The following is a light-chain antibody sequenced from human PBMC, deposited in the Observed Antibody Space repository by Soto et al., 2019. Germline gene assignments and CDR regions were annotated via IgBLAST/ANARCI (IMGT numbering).Light chain of an antibody. V-gene: IGLV1-44*01. J-gene: IGLJ1*01. CDR3: APCDPSLNGRYV. CDR2: SNN. Sequence: QCVLTQPPSASWSPWQRVRIPWSGSSSHVGSNTVTWYQQLPGSAPKLLIYSNNQRPSGDPARFSDSKSGTAASLAISGFHSEDEVDYYCAPCDPSLNGRYVVGSGT. CDR1: SSHVGSNT.